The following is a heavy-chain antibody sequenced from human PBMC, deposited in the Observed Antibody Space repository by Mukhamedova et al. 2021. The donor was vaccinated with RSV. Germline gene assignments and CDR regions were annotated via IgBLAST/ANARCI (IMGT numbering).Heavy chain of an antibody. CDR3: ARGRDSGSSTDY. V-gene: IGHV3-21*01. D-gene: IGHD1-26*01. Sequence: VRQAPGKGLEWVSSISSSSSYIYYADSVKGRFTISRDNAKNSLYLQMNSLRAEDTAVYYCARGRDSGSSTDYWGQGTLVTVSS. J-gene: IGHJ4*02. CDR2: ISSSSSYI.